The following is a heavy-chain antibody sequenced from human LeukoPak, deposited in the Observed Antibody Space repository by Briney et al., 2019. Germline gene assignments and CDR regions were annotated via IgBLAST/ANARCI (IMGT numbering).Heavy chain of an antibody. CDR3: AKEMDPYGSGSYYPYFAFDY. CDR2: ISYDGSNK. CDR1: GFTFSSYG. D-gene: IGHD3-10*01. J-gene: IGHJ4*02. V-gene: IGHV3-30*18. Sequence: PGRSLRLSCAASGFTFSSYGMHWVRKAPGKGLEWVAVISYDGSNKYYADSVKGRFTISRDNSKNTLYLQMNSLRAEDTAVYYCAKEMDPYGSGSYYPYFAFDYWGQGTLVTVSS.